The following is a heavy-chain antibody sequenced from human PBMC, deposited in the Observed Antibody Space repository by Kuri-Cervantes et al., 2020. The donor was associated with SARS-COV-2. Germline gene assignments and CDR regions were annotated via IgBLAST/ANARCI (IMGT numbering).Heavy chain of an antibody. V-gene: IGHV1-3*01. CDR3: ARGTGTTEPFDY. CDR1: GYTFTSYA. J-gene: IGHJ4*02. CDR2: INAGNGNT. D-gene: IGHD1-1*01. Sequence: ASVKVSCRASGYTFTSYAMHWVRQAPGQRLEWMGWINAGNGNTKYSQKFQGRVTITRDTSTSTVYMELSSLRSEDTAVYYCARGTGTTEPFDYWGQGTLVTVSS.